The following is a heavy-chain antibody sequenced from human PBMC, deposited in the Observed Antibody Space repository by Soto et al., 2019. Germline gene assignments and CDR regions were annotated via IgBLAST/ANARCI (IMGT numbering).Heavy chain of an antibody. D-gene: IGHD3-10*01. V-gene: IGHV4-34*01. Sequence: PSETLSLTCAVYGGSFSGYYWSWIRQPPGKGLEWIGEINHSGSTNYNPSLKSRVTISVDTSKNQFSLKLSSVTAADTAVYYCASPHYDSSESTYRRPVWGWQPFDYWGQGTLVTVSS. J-gene: IGHJ4*02. CDR2: INHSGST. CDR3: ASPHYDSSESTYRRPVWGWQPFDY. CDR1: GGSFSGYY.